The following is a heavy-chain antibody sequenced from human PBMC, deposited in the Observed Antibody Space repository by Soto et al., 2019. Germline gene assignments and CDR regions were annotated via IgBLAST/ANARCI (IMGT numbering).Heavy chain of an antibody. CDR1: GFTFSSYG. CDR2: INGYGDNT. Sequence: EVQLLESGGGLVQPGGSLRLSCAASGFTFSSYGMSWVRQAPGKGLEWVSAINGYGDNTYYADSVKGRFTISRDNSKNTLYLQMNSLRAEDTAVYYCAKIRDYCGSTSCHYRDFDYWGQGTLVTVSS. D-gene: IGHD2-2*01. J-gene: IGHJ4*02. V-gene: IGHV3-23*01. CDR3: AKIRDYCGSTSCHYRDFDY.